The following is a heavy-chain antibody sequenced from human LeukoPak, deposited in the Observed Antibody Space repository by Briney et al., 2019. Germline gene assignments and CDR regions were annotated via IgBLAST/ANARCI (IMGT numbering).Heavy chain of an antibody. Sequence: SETLSLTCTVSGGSISSYYWSWIRQPAGKGLEWIGYIYYTGSTNYNPSLRSRVTMSVDTSKNQVSLRLSSVTAADTAVYYCARDGGNSWYTYWGQGILVTVSS. CDR2: IYYTGST. V-gene: IGHV4-59*01. CDR1: GGSISSYY. J-gene: IGHJ4*02. CDR3: ARDGGNSWYTY. D-gene: IGHD6-13*01.